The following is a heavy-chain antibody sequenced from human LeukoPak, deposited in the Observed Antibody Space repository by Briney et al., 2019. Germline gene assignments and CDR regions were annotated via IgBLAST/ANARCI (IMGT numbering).Heavy chain of an antibody. V-gene: IGHV3-30*02. CDR1: GFTFSSYG. D-gene: IGHD3-10*01. Sequence: GGSLRLSCAASGFTFSSYGMHWVRQAPGKGLEWVAFIRYDGSNKYYADSVKGRFTISRDNSKNTLYLRMNSLRAEDTAVYYCAKDQYYYASGSYYWGQGTLVTVSS. J-gene: IGHJ4*02. CDR3: AKDQYYYASGSYY. CDR2: IRYDGSNK.